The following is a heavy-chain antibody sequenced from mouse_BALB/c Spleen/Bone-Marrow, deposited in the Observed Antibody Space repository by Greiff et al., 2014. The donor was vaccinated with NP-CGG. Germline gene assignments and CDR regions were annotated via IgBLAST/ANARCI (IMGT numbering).Heavy chain of an antibody. J-gene: IGHJ2*01. D-gene: IGHD1-1*01. V-gene: IGHV5-17*02. Sequence: EVMLVESGGGLVQPGGSRKLSCAASGFTFSSFGMHWVRQAPEKGLEWVAYISSGSSTIYYADTVMGRFTISRDNPKNALFLQMTILRSEDAAMYYCARSGSSSGYFDYWGQGTTLTVSS. CDR2: ISSGSSTI. CDR3: ARSGSSSGYFDY. CDR1: GFTFSSFG.